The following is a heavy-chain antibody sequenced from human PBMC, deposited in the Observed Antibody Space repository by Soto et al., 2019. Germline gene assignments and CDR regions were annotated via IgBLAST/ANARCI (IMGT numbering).Heavy chain of an antibody. CDR2: INHSGST. V-gene: IGHV4-34*01. CDR1: GGSFSGYY. Sequence: PSETLSLTCAVYGGSFSGYYWSWIRQPPGKGLEWIGEINHSGSTNYNPSLKSRVTISVDTSKNQFSLKLSSVTAADTAVYYCARGSGGGSSIWGYYYYGMDVWGQGTTVTVSS. CDR3: ARGSGGGSSIWGYYYYGMDV. J-gene: IGHJ6*02. D-gene: IGHD6-13*01.